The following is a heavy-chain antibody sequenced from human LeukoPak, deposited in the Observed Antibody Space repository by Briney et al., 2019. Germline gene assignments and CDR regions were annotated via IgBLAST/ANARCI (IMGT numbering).Heavy chain of an antibody. CDR1: GYTLTELS. CDR2: FDPEDGET. V-gene: IGHV1-24*01. J-gene: IGHJ4*02. Sequence: GASVKVSCKVSGYTLTELSMHWVRQAPGRGLEGMGGFDPEDGETIYAQKFQGRVTMTDDTSTDTAYMELSSLRSEDTAVYYCATLTGVDIEATPKYYFDYWGQGTLVTVSS. CDR3: ATLTGVDIEATPKYYFDY. D-gene: IGHD5-12*01.